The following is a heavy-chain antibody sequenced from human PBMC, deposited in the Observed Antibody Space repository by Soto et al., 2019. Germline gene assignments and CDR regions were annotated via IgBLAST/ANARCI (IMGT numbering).Heavy chain of an antibody. D-gene: IGHD6-13*01. J-gene: IGHJ2*01. CDR1: GYTFTSYD. Sequence: QVPLEQSGAEVKKHGASVKVSYKASGYTFTSYDINWVRQATGQGLEWMGWMNPNSGKTGYAQKFQGRVTMTMNTSIITAYMELSSLRSEDTAVYYCARRGYSSSWGSWYFDLWGRGTLVIVSS. V-gene: IGHV1-8*01. CDR2: MNPNSGKT. CDR3: ARRGYSSSWGSWYFDL.